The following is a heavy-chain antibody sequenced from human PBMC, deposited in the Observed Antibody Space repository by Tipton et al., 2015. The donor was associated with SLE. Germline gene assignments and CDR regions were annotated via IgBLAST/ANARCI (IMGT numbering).Heavy chain of an antibody. Sequence: TLSLTCTVSGGSISSYYWSWIRQPPGKGLEWIGYIYTSGSTNYNPSLKSRVTISVDTSKNQFSLKLSSVTAADTAVYYCARGLVANIVATFYFDYWGQGTLVTVSS. CDR3: ARGLVANIVATFYFDY. CDR1: GGSISSYY. V-gene: IGHV4-4*08. D-gene: IGHD5-12*01. CDR2: IYTSGST. J-gene: IGHJ4*02.